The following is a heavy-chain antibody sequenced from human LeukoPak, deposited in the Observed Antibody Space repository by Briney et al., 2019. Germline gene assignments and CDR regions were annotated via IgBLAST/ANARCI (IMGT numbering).Heavy chain of an antibody. CDR1: GYTFTSYD. Sequence: GASVKVSCKASGYTFTSYDINWVRQATGQGLEWMGWMNPNSGNTGYAQKFQGRVTMTRNTSISTAYMELSSLRSEDTAVYYCARGTRAYKDGYNSYYFDYWGQGTLVTVSS. J-gene: IGHJ4*02. V-gene: IGHV1-8*01. CDR2: MNPNSGNT. D-gene: IGHD5-24*01. CDR3: ARGTRAYKDGYNSYYFDY.